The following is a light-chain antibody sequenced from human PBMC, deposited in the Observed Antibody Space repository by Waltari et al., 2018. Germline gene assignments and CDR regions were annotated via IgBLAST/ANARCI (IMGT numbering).Light chain of an antibody. CDR3: QQYGSSPLT. V-gene: IGKV3-20*01. CDR1: QSVSSSY. CDR2: GAS. J-gene: IGKJ4*01. Sequence: EIVLTQSPGTLSLSPGERATLSCRASQSVSSSYIAWYQQKPGQAPRLLIYGASSWATCIPDRFSGRGVGTGFTLTISSLEPEDFAGYYCQQYGSSPLTFGGGTKVEIK.